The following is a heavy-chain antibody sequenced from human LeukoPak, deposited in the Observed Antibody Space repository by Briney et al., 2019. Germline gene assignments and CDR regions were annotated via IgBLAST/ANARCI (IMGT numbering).Heavy chain of an antibody. CDR1: GFTFSSYW. D-gene: IGHD2-8*01. CDR2: IKQDGSEK. V-gene: IGHV3-7*03. CDR3: AKIHTKGVFDI. J-gene: IGHJ3*02. Sequence: GGSLRLSCAASGFTFSSYWMSWVRQVPGKGLECVANIKQDGSEKYYVDSVKGRFTISRDNSKNTLYLQMNSLRAEDTAVYYCAKIHTKGVFDIWGQGTMVTVSS.